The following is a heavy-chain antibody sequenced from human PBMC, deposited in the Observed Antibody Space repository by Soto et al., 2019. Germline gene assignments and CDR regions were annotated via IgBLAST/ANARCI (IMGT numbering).Heavy chain of an antibody. CDR1: GYTFTTYE. J-gene: IGHJ6*02. Sequence: QVQLVQSGADMKKPGASVKVSCKASGYTFTTYEINWVRQVPGQGHEWMGWMSPSSGNTGYVDQFRGRVTMTSDTSMTTAYMEGRSLTSEDTAVYYCARVGGQLFGDHGFDVWGQGTTVIVSS. CDR3: ARVGGQLFGDHGFDV. CDR2: MSPSSGNT. V-gene: IGHV1-8*01. D-gene: IGHD3-10*01.